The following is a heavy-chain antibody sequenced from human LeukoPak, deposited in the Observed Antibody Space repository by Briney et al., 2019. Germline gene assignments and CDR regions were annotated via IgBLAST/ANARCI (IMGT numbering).Heavy chain of an antibody. CDR1: GFSFGSYA. V-gene: IGHV3-30*04. CDR3: ARSHFGDCRCGDH. D-gene: IGHD4-17*01. J-gene: IGHJ5*02. CDR2: ISKDGGRT. Sequence: TGGSLRLSCAASGFSFGSYAMHWVRQAPGKGLQWLAVISKDGGRTYYADSAKGRFTVSRDNSKNTLFLQTNSLRGEDTGVYYCARSHFGDCRCGDHWGQGTLVTVSS.